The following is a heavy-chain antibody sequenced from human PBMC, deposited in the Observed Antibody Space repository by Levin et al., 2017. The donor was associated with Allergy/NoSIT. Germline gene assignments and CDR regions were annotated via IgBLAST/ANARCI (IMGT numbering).Heavy chain of an antibody. V-gene: IGHV4-39*01. CDR1: GGSITSTSYY. CDR3: ARHGGGRTVTIDY. D-gene: IGHD4-17*01. Sequence: HSQTLSLTCTVSGGSITSTSYYWGWIRQPPGKGLEWIGTIYYSGSTDYNPSLKSRVTISVDTSKNQFTLKLSSVTAADMALYYCARHGGGRTVTIDYWGQGTLVTVSS. J-gene: IGHJ4*02. CDR2: IYYSGST.